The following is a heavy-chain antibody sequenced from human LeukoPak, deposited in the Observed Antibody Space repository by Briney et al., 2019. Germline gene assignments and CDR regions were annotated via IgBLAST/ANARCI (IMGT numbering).Heavy chain of an antibody. CDR3: ARVRYFDWLLSGDNWFDP. CDR1: GGSISSYY. CDR2: IYYSGST. J-gene: IGHJ5*02. Sequence: SETLSLTCTVSGGSISSYYWSWIRQPPGKGLEWIGDIYYSGSTNYNPSLKSRVTISVDTSKNQFSLKLSSVTAADTAVYYCARVRYFDWLLSGDNWFDPWGQGTLVTVSS. D-gene: IGHD3-9*01. V-gene: IGHV4-59*01.